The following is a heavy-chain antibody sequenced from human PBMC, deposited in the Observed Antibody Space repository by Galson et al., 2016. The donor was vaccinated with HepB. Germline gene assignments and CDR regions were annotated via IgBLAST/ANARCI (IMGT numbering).Heavy chain of an antibody. J-gene: IGHJ4*02. CDR3: AREVTYCSGGGCYYFDY. D-gene: IGHD2-15*01. Sequence: SLRLSCAASGFPFSSYGMHWFRQAPGTGLEWVAFVSYDGTNQYYTDSVKGRFTISRDNSKSTLYLQMNGLRPEDSALYYCAREVTYCSGGGCYYFDYWGQGTLVTVSS. CDR1: GFPFSSYG. CDR2: VSYDGTNQ. V-gene: IGHV3-30*19.